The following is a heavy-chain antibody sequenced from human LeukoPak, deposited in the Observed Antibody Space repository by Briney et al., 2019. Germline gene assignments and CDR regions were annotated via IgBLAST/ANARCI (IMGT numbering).Heavy chain of an antibody. Sequence: SETLSLTCTVSGGSISSYYWSWIRQPAGKGLEWIGRIYTSGSTNYNPSLKSRVTMSVDTSKNQFSLKLSSVTAADTAVYSCARVRYDILTGYYIKDYWGQGTLVTVSS. J-gene: IGHJ4*02. CDR3: ARVRYDILTGYYIKDY. V-gene: IGHV4-4*07. CDR1: GGSISSYY. D-gene: IGHD3-9*01. CDR2: IYTSGST.